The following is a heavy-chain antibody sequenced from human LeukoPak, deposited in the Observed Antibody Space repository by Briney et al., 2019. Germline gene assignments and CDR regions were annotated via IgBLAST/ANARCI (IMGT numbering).Heavy chain of an antibody. Sequence: SETLSLTCTVSGGSISSGSYYWSWIRQPAGKGLEWIGRIYTSGSTNYNPSLKSRVTISVDTSKNQFSLKLSSVTAADTAVYYCARQFYGSGSYPLDYWGQGTLVTVSS. CDR1: GGSISSGSYY. CDR2: IYTSGST. J-gene: IGHJ4*02. V-gene: IGHV4-61*02. D-gene: IGHD3-10*01. CDR3: ARQFYGSGSYPLDY.